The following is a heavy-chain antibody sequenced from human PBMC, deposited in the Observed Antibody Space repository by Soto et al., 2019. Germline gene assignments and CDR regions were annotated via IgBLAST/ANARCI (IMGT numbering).Heavy chain of an antibody. J-gene: IGHJ4*02. V-gene: IGHV4-31*03. Sequence: QVQLQESGPGLVKPSQTLSLTCTVSGGSISSGGYYWSWIRQHPGKGLEWIGYIYYSGSTYYNPSLKSRVTIAVDTSKNQFSLKLSSVTAADTAVYYCARLDIVATISYTFDYWGQGTLVTVSS. CDR1: GGSISSGGYY. CDR2: IYYSGST. D-gene: IGHD5-12*01. CDR3: ARLDIVATISYTFDY.